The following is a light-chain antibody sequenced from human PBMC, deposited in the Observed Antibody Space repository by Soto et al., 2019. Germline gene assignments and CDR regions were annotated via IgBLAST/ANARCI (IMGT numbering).Light chain of an antibody. Sequence: IQMTQSPSTLSASVGDRVTITCRASQTIGSWLAWYQAKPGKATNLLIYKASTLGSGVPSRFSGSGSGTEFTLTINSLQPDDFGTYYCQQYDTYWTFGQGTKVEIK. CDR1: QTIGSW. CDR3: QQYDTYWT. V-gene: IGKV1-5*03. CDR2: KAS. J-gene: IGKJ1*01.